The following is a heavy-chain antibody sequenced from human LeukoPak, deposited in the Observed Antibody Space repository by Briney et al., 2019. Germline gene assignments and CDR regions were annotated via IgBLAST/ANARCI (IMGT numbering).Heavy chain of an antibody. V-gene: IGHV3-7*01. Sequence: KGLELVANIRHDESEKNYLDSVKGRFTISRDNAQNSSYLQMNGLRVEGTAVYYCTRRLDDWGQGTLVTVSS. D-gene: IGHD3-16*01. J-gene: IGHJ4*02. CDR3: TRRLDD. CDR2: IRHDESEK.